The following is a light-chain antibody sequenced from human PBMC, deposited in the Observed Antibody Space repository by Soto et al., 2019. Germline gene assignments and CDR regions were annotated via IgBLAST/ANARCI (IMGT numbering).Light chain of an antibody. CDR3: QQSYITPPGT. V-gene: IGKV1-39*01. CDR2: AAS. CDR1: QSISSY. Sequence: DIQMTQSPSSLSASVGDRVTSTCRASQSISSYLNWYQQKPGKAPKLLIYAASSLQSGVPSRFSGSGSGTDFTLTISSLQPEDFATYYCQQSYITPPGTFGQGTKVDI. J-gene: IGKJ1*01.